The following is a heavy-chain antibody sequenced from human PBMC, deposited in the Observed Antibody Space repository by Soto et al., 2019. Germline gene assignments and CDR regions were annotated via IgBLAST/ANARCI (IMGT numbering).Heavy chain of an antibody. Sequence: GGSLRLSCTASGFAVSSSYMMWVRQAPGKGLECISVTYTGGSTHYADSVKGRFTISRDDSTNTVHLQMNSLRAEDTAVYYCARDRPSSDRDVWGQGTTVTVSS. D-gene: IGHD2-2*01. CDR1: GFAVSSSY. V-gene: IGHV3-53*01. CDR2: TYTGGST. CDR3: ARDRPSSDRDV. J-gene: IGHJ6*02.